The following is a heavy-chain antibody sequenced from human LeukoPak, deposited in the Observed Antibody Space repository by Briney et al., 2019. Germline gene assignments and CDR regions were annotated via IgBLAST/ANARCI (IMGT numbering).Heavy chain of an antibody. J-gene: IGHJ5*02. V-gene: IGHV4-59*01. Sequence: SETLPLTXTVSGGSIRSYYCSWIRQPPGKGLEWIGYISYSGRTNYNPSLKSRVTVSVDTSKNQFSLKLSSVTAADTAVYYCARLGSNNWFDPWGQGTLVTVSS. CDR2: ISYSGRT. CDR1: GGSIRSYY. CDR3: ARLGSNNWFDP.